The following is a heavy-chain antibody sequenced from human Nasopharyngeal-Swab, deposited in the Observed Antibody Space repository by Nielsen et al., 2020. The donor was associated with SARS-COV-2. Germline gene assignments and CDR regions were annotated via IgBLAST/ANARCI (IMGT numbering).Heavy chain of an antibody. V-gene: IGHV3-23*01. CDR3: AKDETYYDFWSGYFRWFDP. D-gene: IGHD3-3*01. Sequence: VRQAPGKGLEWVSAISGSGVSTYYADSVKGRFTISRDNSKNTLYLQMNSLRAEDTAVYYCAKDETYYDFWSGYFRWFDPWGQGTLVTVSS. J-gene: IGHJ5*02. CDR2: ISGSGVST.